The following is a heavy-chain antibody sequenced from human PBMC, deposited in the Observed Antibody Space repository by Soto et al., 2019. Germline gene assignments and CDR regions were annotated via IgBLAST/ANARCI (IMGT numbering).Heavy chain of an antibody. CDR1: GGSISSYY. CDR3: ARGHGIAVAGTPVPDGAFDI. CDR2: IYYSGST. D-gene: IGHD6-19*01. J-gene: IGHJ3*02. V-gene: IGHV4-59*01. Sequence: SETLSLTCTVSGGSISSYYWSWIRQPPGKGLEWIGYIYYSGSTNYNPSLKSRVTISVDTSKNQFSLKLSSVTAADTAVYYCARGHGIAVAGTPVPDGAFDIWGQGTMVTVSS.